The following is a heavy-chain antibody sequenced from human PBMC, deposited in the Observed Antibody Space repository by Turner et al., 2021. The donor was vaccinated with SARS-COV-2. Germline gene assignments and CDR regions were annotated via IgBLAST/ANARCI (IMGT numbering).Heavy chain of an antibody. Sequence: QVQLVESGGGVVQPGRSLRLSCAASGFTFSSYGMHWVRQALGKGLEWVAVISYDGSDKYYADTVKVRFTISRDNSKNTLYLQMNSLRAEDTAVYYCAKDSGSYYYYYYGMDVWGQGTTVTVSS. CDR2: ISYDGSDK. CDR1: GFTFSSYG. V-gene: IGHV3-30*18. J-gene: IGHJ6*02. CDR3: AKDSGSYYYYYYGMDV. D-gene: IGHD1-26*01.